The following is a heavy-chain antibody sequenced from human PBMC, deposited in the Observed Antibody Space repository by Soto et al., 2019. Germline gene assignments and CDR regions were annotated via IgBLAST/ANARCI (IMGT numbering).Heavy chain of an antibody. Sequence: QLQLQESGPGLVKPSETLSLTCTVSGGSISSSSYYWGWIRQPPGKGLEWIGSIYYSGSTYYNPSLKSRVTISVDTSKNQFSLKLSSVTAADTAVYYCARPKGGSADGWFDPWGQGTLVTVSS. CDR2: IYYSGST. CDR3: ARPKGGSADGWFDP. V-gene: IGHV4-39*01. D-gene: IGHD3-16*01. J-gene: IGHJ5*02. CDR1: GGSISSSSYY.